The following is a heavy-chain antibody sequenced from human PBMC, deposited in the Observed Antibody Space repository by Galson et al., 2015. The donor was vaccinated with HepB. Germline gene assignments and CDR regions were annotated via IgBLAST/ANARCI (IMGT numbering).Heavy chain of an antibody. D-gene: IGHD3-22*01. CDR3: ARVDGSGYYYVDY. CDR2: INTNTGNP. J-gene: IGHJ4*02. V-gene: IGHV7-4-1*02. CDR1: GYTFNKYA. Sequence: SVKVSCKASGYTFNKYAMNWVRQAPGQGLEWMGRINTNTGNPTYAQDFTGRFVFSLDTSVSTAYLQISSLKADDTAVYYCARVDGSGYYYVDYWGQGTLVTVSS.